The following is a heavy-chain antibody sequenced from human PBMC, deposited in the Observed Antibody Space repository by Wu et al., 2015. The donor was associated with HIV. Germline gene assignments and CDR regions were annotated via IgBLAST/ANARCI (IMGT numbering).Heavy chain of an antibody. D-gene: IGHD5-12*01. CDR3: ARESGGTSGYDWDFDY. CDR2: VNPNSGGT. Sequence: QVQLVQSGAEVKKPGSSVKVSCRASGGTFSSYAINWVRQAPGQGLEWMGCVNPNSGGTNYAQKFQGRVTMTRDTSVSTAYMELTRLRSDDTAVYYCARESGGTSGYDWDFDYWGQGTLGTVSS. J-gene: IGHJ4*02. CDR1: GGTFSSYA. V-gene: IGHV1-2*02.